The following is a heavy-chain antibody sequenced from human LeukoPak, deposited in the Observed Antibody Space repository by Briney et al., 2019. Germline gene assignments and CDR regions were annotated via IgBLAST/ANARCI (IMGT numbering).Heavy chain of an antibody. J-gene: IGHJ4*02. CDR3: AGDRFKLRYFDL. CDR2: INSDGSST. D-gene: IGHD3-9*01. V-gene: IGHV3-74*01. Sequence: GGSLRLSCVVSEFRFSDYWMHWVRQAPGKGLVWVSRINSDGSSTSYADSVKGRFTISRDNAKNTLYLQMNCLGAEDTAVYYCAGDRFKLRYFDLWGQGTLVTVSS. CDR1: EFRFSDYW.